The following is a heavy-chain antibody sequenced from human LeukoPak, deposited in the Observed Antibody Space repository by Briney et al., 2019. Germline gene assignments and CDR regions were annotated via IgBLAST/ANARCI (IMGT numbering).Heavy chain of an antibody. CDR1: GFTFSSYG. V-gene: IGHV3-30*18. CDR2: ISYDGSNK. CDR3: AKEQDYYDSSGLR. J-gene: IGHJ4*02. D-gene: IGHD3-22*01. Sequence: GGSLRLSCAASGFTFSSYGMPWVRQAPGKGLEWVAVISYDGSNKYYADSVKGRFTISRDNSKNTLYLQMNSLRAEDTAVYYCAKEQDYYDSSGLRWGQGTLVTVSS.